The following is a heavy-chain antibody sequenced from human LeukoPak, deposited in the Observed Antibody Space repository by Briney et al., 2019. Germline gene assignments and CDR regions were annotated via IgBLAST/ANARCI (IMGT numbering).Heavy chain of an antibody. V-gene: IGHV3-48*03. CDR3: AREPTIPYFDY. CDR2: ISSSGTVI. Sequence: GASLRLSCAASGFTFSTYEMNWVRQAPGKGLEWVSYISSSGTVIYYADSVKGRFTISRDNAKKSLYLQMNSLRAEDTAVYYCAREPTIPYFDYWGQGTLVTVPS. D-gene: IGHD4/OR15-4a*01. J-gene: IGHJ4*02. CDR1: GFTFSTYE.